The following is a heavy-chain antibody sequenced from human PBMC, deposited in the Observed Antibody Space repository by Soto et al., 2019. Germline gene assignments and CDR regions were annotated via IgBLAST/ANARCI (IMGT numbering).Heavy chain of an antibody. Sequence: SVKVSCKASGGTFSSYTISWVRQAPGQGLEWMGRIIPILGIANYAQKFQGRVTITADKSTSTAYMELSSLRSEDTAVYYCARDLGIAAAGTAYAFDIWGQGTMVTVSS. V-gene: IGHV1-69*04. CDR3: ARDLGIAAAGTAYAFDI. D-gene: IGHD6-13*01. J-gene: IGHJ3*02. CDR2: IIPILGIA. CDR1: GGTFSSYT.